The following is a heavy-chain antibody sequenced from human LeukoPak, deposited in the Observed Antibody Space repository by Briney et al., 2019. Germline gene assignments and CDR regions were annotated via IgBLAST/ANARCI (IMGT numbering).Heavy chain of an antibody. CDR2: ISGSGGYT. Sequence: GGSLRLSCAASGFTFSSYAMSWVRQAPGKGLEWVSAISGSGGYTYYADSVKGRFTISRDNSKNTLYLQMNSLRADDTAVYYCARVVTAAWDWFDPWGQGTLVTVSS. D-gene: IGHD2-2*01. V-gene: IGHV3-23*01. J-gene: IGHJ5*02. CDR3: ARVVTAAWDWFDP. CDR1: GFTFSSYA.